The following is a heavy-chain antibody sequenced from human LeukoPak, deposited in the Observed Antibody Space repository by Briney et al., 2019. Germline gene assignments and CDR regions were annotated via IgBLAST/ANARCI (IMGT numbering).Heavy chain of an antibody. CDR3: ATTRDRAENWFDP. CDR2: IIPIFGTA. Sequence: GASVKVSCKASGGTFSSYAISWVRQAPGQGLEWMGGIIPIFGTANYAQKFQGRVTITTDESTSTAYMELSSLRSEDTAVYYCATTRDRAENWFDPWGQGTPGTGSS. J-gene: IGHJ5*01. D-gene: IGHD1-1*01. V-gene: IGHV1-69*05. CDR1: GGTFSSYA.